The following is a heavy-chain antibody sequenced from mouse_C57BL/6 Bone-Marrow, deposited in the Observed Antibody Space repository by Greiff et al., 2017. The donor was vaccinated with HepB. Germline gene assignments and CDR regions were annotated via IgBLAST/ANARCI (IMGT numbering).Heavy chain of an antibody. CDR1: GYTFTSYW. D-gene: IGHD2-4*01. CDR2: IYPGSGST. CDR3: ARSDYDYDGWFAY. Sequence: VQLQQPGAELVKPGASVKMSCKASGYTFTSYWITWVKQRPGQGLEWIGDIYPGSGSTNYNEKFKSKATLTVDTSSSTAYMQLSSLTSEDSAVYYCARSDYDYDGWFAYWGQGTLVTVSA. J-gene: IGHJ3*01. V-gene: IGHV1-55*01.